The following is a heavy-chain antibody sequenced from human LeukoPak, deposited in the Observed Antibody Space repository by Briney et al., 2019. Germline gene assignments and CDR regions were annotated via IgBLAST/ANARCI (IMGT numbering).Heavy chain of an antibody. D-gene: IGHD2-8*01. J-gene: IGHJ4*02. CDR2: ISSSSSTI. V-gene: IGHV3-48*01. CDR1: GFTFSSYS. Sequence: GGSLRLSCAAPGFTFSSYSMNWVRQAPGKGLEWVSYISSSSSTIYYADSVKGRFTISRDNAKNSLYLQMNSLRAEDTAVYYCARGYCTNGVCYTGGIFDYWGQGTLVTVSS. CDR3: ARGYCTNGVCYTGGIFDY.